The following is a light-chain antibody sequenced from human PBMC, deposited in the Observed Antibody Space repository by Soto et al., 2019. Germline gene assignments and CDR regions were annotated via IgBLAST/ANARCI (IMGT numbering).Light chain of an antibody. Sequence: QSVLTQPRSVSGSPGQSVTISCTGTSSDVGGYNYVSWYQQHPGKAPKLMIYDVSKRPSGVPDRFSGSKSGNTASLTISGLQAEDEADSYCCSYAGSYTWYVFGTGTAVTVL. CDR1: SSDVGGYNY. CDR3: CSYAGSYTWYV. CDR2: DVS. J-gene: IGLJ1*01. V-gene: IGLV2-11*01.